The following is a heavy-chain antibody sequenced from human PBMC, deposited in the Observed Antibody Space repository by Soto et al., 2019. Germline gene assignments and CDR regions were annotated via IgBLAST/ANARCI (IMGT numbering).Heavy chain of an antibody. Sequence: GGSLRLSCAASGFTFSSYAMSWVRQAPGKGLEWVSAISGSGGSTYYADSVKGRFTISRDNSKNTLYLQMNSLRADDTAVYYCAKEPTNPFFNYYDSSGYYGPFDYWGQGTLVTVSS. CDR1: GFTFSSYA. CDR3: AKEPTNPFFNYYDSSGYYGPFDY. D-gene: IGHD3-22*01. CDR2: ISGSGGST. V-gene: IGHV3-23*01. J-gene: IGHJ4*02.